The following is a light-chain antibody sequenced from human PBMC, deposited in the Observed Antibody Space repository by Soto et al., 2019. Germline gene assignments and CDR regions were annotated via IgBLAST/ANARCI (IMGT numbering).Light chain of an antibody. CDR3: CSYAGSSTFV. CDR1: SSDVGIYDL. Sequence: QSVLTQPASVSGSPGPSITISCTGTSSDVGIYDLVSWYKHHPGRAPQLIIYEVTKRPSGVSNRFSGSKSGNTASLTISGLQAEDEADYYCCSYAGSSTFVFGTGTKLTVL. V-gene: IGLV2-23*02. J-gene: IGLJ1*01. CDR2: EVT.